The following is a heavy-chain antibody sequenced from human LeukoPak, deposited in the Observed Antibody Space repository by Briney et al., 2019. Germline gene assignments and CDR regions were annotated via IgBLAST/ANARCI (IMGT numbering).Heavy chain of an antibody. CDR2: IYSGGST. CDR1: GFTVSSNY. J-gene: IGHJ6*03. CDR3: ARVVEMAAIYYYMDV. Sequence: GGSLRLSCAASGFTVSSNYMSWVRQAPGKGLEWVSVIYSGGSTYYADSVKGRFTISRDNSKNTLYLQMNSLRAEDTAVYYCARVVEMAAIYYYMDVWGKGTTVTVSS. D-gene: IGHD5-24*01. V-gene: IGHV3-53*01.